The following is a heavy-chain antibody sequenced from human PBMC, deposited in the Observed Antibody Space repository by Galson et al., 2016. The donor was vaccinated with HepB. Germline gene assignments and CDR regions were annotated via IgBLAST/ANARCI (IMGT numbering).Heavy chain of an antibody. J-gene: IGHJ6*02. CDR3: SHSRRVALGRGANGYYIMEG. Sequence: PALVKPTQTLTLTCTFSGFSLSNYGVGVGWVRQPPGKAPEWLAFIYWGDDKGYSPSLETRLSISKDTSKNQVVLTVTNMDHVDTGTYYCSHSRRVALGRGANGYYIMEGWGQGTGVRVSS. D-gene: IGHD3-10*01. CDR2: IYWGDDK. CDR1: GFSLSNYGVG. V-gene: IGHV2-5*02.